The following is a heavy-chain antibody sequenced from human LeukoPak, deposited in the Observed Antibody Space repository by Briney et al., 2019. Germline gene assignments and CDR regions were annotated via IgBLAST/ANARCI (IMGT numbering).Heavy chain of an antibody. CDR1: GFTVSSNY. V-gene: IGHV3-53*01. CDR2: IYNGGSI. CDR3: ILTTVTTSVEY. D-gene: IGHD4-17*01. Sequence: GGSLRLSCAASGFTVSSNYMNWVRQAPGKGLEWVSVIYNGGSIHYADSVKGRFTISIDNSQNTVYLQMNSLRAEDTAVYYCILTTVTTSVEYWGQGTLVTVSS. J-gene: IGHJ4*02.